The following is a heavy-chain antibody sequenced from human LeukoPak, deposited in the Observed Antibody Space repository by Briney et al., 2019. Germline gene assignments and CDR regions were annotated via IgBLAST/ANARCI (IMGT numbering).Heavy chain of an antibody. V-gene: IGHV4/OR15-8*02. Sequence: SETLSLTCFVSGGSISNGNWCTWVRQPPGKGLEWIGEIYHTGTTNYNASLESRVTISIDESNNRFSLNLRSLTAADTAIYYCATRSPLVNAILWGQGTLVTVSS. CDR2: IYHTGTT. J-gene: IGHJ4*02. D-gene: IGHD1-26*01. CDR3: ATRSPLVNAIL. CDR1: GGSISNGNW.